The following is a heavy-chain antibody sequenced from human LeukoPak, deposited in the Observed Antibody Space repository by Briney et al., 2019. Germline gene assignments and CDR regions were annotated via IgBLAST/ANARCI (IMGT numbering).Heavy chain of an antibody. V-gene: IGHV4-31*03. J-gene: IGHJ6*02. D-gene: IGHD3-22*01. CDR1: GGSISSGGYY. CDR3: ARLLYYYDSSGYYPYYYYGMDV. CDR2: IYYSGST. Sequence: SQTLSLTCTVSGGSISSGGYYWSWIRQHPGKGLEWIGYIYYSGSTYYNPSLKSRVTISVDTSKNQFSLKLSSVTAADTAVYYCARLLYYYDSSGYYPYYYYGMDVWGQGTTVTVSS.